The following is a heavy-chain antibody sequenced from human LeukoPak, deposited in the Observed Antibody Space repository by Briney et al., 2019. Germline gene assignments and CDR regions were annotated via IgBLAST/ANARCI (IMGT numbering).Heavy chain of an antibody. CDR1: GGSISSSSYY. V-gene: IGHV4-39*07. J-gene: IGHJ5*02. Sequence: SETLSLTCTVSGGSISSSSYYWGWIRQPPGKGLEWIGSIYYSGSTYYNPSLKSRVTISVDTSKNQFSLKLSSVTAADTAVYYRPRAGVRGVTTLRSTWFDPWAREPWSPSPQ. CDR2: IYYSGST. D-gene: IGHD3-10*01. CDR3: PRAGVRGVTTLRSTWFDP.